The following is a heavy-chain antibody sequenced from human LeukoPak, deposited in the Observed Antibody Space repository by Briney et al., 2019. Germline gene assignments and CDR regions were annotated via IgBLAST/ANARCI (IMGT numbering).Heavy chain of an antibody. J-gene: IGHJ5*02. Sequence: TSETLSLTCSVSGASVTSGGFYWGWLRPPPGKGPEWIATIYYTGSTYYNPSLKSRVSISIDTSKNQFSLRLTSVTATDTAVYHCARHSGSGSESRPFDPWGQGTLVSVSS. CDR2: IYYTGST. CDR1: GASVTSGGFY. V-gene: IGHV4-39*01. CDR3: ARHSGSGSESRPFDP. D-gene: IGHD3-10*01.